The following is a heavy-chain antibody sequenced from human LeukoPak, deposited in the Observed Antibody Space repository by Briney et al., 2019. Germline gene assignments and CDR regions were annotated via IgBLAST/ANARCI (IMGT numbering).Heavy chain of an antibody. CDR2: ISYDGSNK. Sequence: GGSLRLSCAASGFTFSSYAVHWVRQAPGEGLEWVAVISYDGSNKYYADSVKGRFTISRDNSKRSLYLHLTSLTPEDTALYYCAKDSFVGTTSFLDSWGQGTLVIVSS. CDR1: GFTFSSYA. CDR3: AKDSFVGTTSFLDS. J-gene: IGHJ4*02. D-gene: IGHD1-26*01. V-gene: IGHV3-30-3*01.